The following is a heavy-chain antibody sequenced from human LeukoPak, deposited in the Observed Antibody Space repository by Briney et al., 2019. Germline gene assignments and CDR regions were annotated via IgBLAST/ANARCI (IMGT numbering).Heavy chain of an antibody. CDR2: MNPNSGNT. Sequence: ASVKVSCKASGYTFTSYDINWVRQATGQGLEWMGWMNPNSGNTGYAQKFQGRVTMTRNTSISTAYMELSSLRSEDTAVYYCSASPEIFGVGIGGYYGMDVWGQGTTVTVSS. V-gene: IGHV1-8*01. J-gene: IGHJ6*02. CDR3: SASPEIFGVGIGGYYGMDV. CDR1: GYTFTSYD. D-gene: IGHD3-3*01.